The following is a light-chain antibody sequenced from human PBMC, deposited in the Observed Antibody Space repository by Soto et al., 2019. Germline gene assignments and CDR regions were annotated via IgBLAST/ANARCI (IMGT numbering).Light chain of an antibody. CDR1: ALPKQY. V-gene: IGLV3-25*03. CDR3: QSADSSGTYVV. Sequence: SYELTQPPSVSVSPGQTARITCSGDALPKQYAYWYQQKPGQAPVLGIYKDSERPSGIPERFSGSSSGTTVTLTISGVQAEDEADYYCQSADSSGTYVVFGGGTKFTVL. CDR2: KDS. J-gene: IGLJ2*01.